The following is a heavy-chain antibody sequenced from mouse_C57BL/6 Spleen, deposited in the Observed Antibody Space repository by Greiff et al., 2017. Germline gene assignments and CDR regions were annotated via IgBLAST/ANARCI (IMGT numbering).Heavy chain of an antibody. D-gene: IGHD2-4*01. V-gene: IGHV1-26*01. CDR1: GFTFTDYY. Sequence: EVQLQQSGPELVKPGASVKISCKASGFTFTDYYMNWVKQSHGKSLEWIGDINPNNGGTSYNQKFKGKATLTVDKASSTAYMELRSLTSEDSAVYYCARRGLRQGPWFAYWGQGTLVTVSA. CDR3: ARRGLRQGPWFAY. J-gene: IGHJ3*01. CDR2: INPNNGGT.